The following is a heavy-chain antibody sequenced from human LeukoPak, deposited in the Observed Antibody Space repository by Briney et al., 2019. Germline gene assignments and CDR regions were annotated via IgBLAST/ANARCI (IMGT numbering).Heavy chain of an antibody. CDR3: ARDTRSYDTSGYYYFDY. Sequence: SETLSLTCSVSGASTTSYYWNWIRQAPGKGLEWIGYIYSDGTTSYSPSLRSRVTISIDTSRNQFSLKLSSVTAADAAVYYCARDTRSYDTSGYYYFDYWGQGALVTVSS. CDR1: GASTTSYY. V-gene: IGHV4-59*01. D-gene: IGHD3-22*01. J-gene: IGHJ4*02. CDR2: IYSDGTT.